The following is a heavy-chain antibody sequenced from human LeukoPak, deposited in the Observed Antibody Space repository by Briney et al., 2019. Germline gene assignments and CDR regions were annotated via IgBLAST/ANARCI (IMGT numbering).Heavy chain of an antibody. CDR3: ARSEYNFDY. V-gene: IGHV3-74*01. CDR2: TNSDGSST. Sequence: GGSLRLSCAASGFSFSTYWMHWVRQAPGKGLEWVSRTNSDGSSTTYADSVKGRFTISRDNAKSMLYLQMNSLRAEDSAVYYCARSEYNFDYWGQGTLVTVSS. CDR1: GFSFSTYW. D-gene: IGHD1-1*01. J-gene: IGHJ4*02.